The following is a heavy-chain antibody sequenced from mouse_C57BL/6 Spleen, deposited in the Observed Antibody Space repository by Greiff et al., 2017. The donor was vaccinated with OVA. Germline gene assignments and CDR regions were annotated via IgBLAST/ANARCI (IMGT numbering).Heavy chain of an antibody. CDR3: ARLRSLYYFDD. CDR2: ISYDGSN. J-gene: IGHJ2*01. D-gene: IGHD1-1*01. Sequence: EVQLQQSGPGLVKPSQSLSLTCSVTGYSITSGYYWNWIRQFPGNKLEWMGYISYDGSNNYNPSLKNRISITRDTSKNQFFLKLKSGTTEDTATYYCARLRSLYYFDDWGQGTTLTVSS. CDR1: GYSITSGYY. V-gene: IGHV3-6*01.